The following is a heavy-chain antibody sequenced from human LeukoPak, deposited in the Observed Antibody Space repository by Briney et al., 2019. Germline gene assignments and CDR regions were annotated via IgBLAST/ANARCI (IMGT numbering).Heavy chain of an antibody. V-gene: IGHV3-30*04. CDR1: GFTFNSFA. D-gene: IGHD3-10*01. Sequence: GGSLRLSCAASGFTFNSFAMHWVRQAPGKGLEWVAIISHDGSNKFYADSVKGRFTISRDKSKNSLYLQMNSLRAEDTAVYYCARVGWFGDQTGAFDIWGQGTMVTVSS. J-gene: IGHJ3*02. CDR3: ARVGWFGDQTGAFDI. CDR2: ISHDGSNK.